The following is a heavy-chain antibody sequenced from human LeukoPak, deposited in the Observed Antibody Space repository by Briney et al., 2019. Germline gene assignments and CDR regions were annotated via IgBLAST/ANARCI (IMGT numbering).Heavy chain of an antibody. CDR1: GFTFSSYG. J-gene: IGHJ4*02. CDR3: APYSSGWFSGIEY. Sequence: GGSLRLSCSASGFTFSSYGMHWVRQAPGKGLEYVSAISSNGESTYYADSVEGRFTISRDNSKNTLYLQMSSLTTEDTAVYYCAPYSSGWFSGIEYWGQGTLVTVSS. V-gene: IGHV3-64D*06. D-gene: IGHD6-13*01. CDR2: ISSNGEST.